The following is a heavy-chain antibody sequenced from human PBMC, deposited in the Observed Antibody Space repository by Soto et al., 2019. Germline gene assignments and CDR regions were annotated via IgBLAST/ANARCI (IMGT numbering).Heavy chain of an antibody. J-gene: IGHJ4*02. CDR3: ARDLGYFDY. CDR1: GFTFSSYG. V-gene: IGHV3-33*01. Sequence: GGSLRLSCAASGFTFSSYGMHWVRRAPGKGLEWVAVIWYDGSNKYYADSVKGRFTISRDNSKNTLYLQMNSLRAEDTAVYYCARDLGYFDYWGQGTLVTVSS. CDR2: IWYDGSNK.